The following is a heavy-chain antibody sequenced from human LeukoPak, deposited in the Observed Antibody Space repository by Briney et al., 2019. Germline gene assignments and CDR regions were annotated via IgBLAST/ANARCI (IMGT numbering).Heavy chain of an antibody. Sequence: SETLSLTCSVSGDSVSRSDSYWDWIRQPPGKGLEWIGTIYYSGRTYYSPSLKGRVTMSVDPSNNQVSLSLRSVTAADTAIYYCARRRYYDGSGYLEWGQGTLLSVSS. CDR3: ARRRYYDGSGYLE. J-gene: IGHJ1*01. CDR1: GDSVSRSDSY. CDR2: IYYSGRT. V-gene: IGHV4-39*01. D-gene: IGHD3-22*01.